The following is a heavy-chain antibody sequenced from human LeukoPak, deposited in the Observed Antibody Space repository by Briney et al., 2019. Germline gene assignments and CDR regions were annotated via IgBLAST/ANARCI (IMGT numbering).Heavy chain of an antibody. CDR1: GFSFSSYW. CDR2: VKEDVSAR. V-gene: IGHV3-7*01. J-gene: IGHJ4*02. CDR3: ARGPPYGSRSDFFDY. Sequence: GGSLRLSCAPSGFSFSSYWMSWVRQAPGKGLEWVASVKEDVSARNYVDSVKGRFTISRDNAKNSLYLQMNSLRVEDTAVYYCARGPPYGSRSDFFDYWGLGTLVTVSS. D-gene: IGHD3-10*01.